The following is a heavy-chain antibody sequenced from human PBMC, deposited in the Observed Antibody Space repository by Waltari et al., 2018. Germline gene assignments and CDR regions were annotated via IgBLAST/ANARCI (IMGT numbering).Heavy chain of an antibody. D-gene: IGHD2-2*01. J-gene: IGHJ1*01. CDR3: ARKKVPAAIGAEYFQH. CDR2: IYYSGST. CDR1: GGSISSSSYY. V-gene: IGHV4-39*07. Sequence: QLQLQESGPGLVKPSETLSLTCTVSGGSISSSSYYWGWIRQPPGKGLEWIGSIYYSGSTYYNPSLKSRVTISVDTSKNQFSLKPSSVTAADTAVYYCARKKVPAAIGAEYFQHWGQGTLVTVSS.